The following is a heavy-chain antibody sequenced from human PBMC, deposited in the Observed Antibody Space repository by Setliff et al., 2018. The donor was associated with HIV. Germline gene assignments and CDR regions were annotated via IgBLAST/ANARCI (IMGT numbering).Heavy chain of an antibody. CDR1: GGSISSYY. V-gene: IGHV4-4*09. Sequence: SETLSLTCTVSGGSISSYYWIWIRQPPGKGLEWIGNIYTSGSTNYNPSLKSRVTISVDTSKNQFSLNLSSVTAADTAVYYCARLDCSSSSGFVDYWGQGTLVTVSS. D-gene: IGHD2-2*01. J-gene: IGHJ4*02. CDR3: ARLDCSSSSGFVDY. CDR2: IYTSGST.